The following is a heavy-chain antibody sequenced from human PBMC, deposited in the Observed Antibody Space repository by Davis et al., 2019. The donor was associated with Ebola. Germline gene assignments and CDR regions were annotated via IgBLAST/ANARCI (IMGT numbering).Heavy chain of an antibody. Sequence: MPSETLSLTCALSGGSISSSNWWSWLRQPPGKGLEWIGEIYHSGSTNYNPSLKSRVTISVDKSKNQFSLKLSSVTAADTAVYYCARDFSDYYDSSGYFDYWGQGTLVTVSS. V-gene: IGHV4-4*02. J-gene: IGHJ4*02. CDR3: ARDFSDYYDSSGYFDY. CDR2: IYHSGST. CDR1: GGSISSSNW. D-gene: IGHD3-22*01.